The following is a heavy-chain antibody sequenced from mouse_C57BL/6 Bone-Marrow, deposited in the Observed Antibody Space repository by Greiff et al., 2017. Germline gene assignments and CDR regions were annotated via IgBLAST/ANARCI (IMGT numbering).Heavy chain of an antibody. CDR1: GYSITSDYA. Sequence: EVQLQQSGPGLVKPSQSLSLTCTVTGYSITSDYAWNWIRQFPGNKLEWMGYISYSGSTSYNPSLKSRISITRDTSKNQFFLQLNSVTTEDTATYHCARLENWVYAMDYWGQGTSVTVSS. J-gene: IGHJ4*01. D-gene: IGHD4-1*01. CDR3: ARLENWVYAMDY. CDR2: ISYSGST. V-gene: IGHV3-2*02.